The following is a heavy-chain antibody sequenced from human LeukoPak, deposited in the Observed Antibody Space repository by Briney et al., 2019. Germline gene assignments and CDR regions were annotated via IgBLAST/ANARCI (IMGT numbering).Heavy chain of an antibody. CDR3: ARMTLYGYTYGRLDY. V-gene: IGHV3-23*01. J-gene: IGHJ4*02. CDR1: GFTFSTSA. CDR2: ISASADST. Sequence: GGSLRLSCAGSGFTFSTSAMSWVRQAPGKGLESVSGISASADSTDYADSVQGRFTISRDNPNNLLYLHMNSLRAEDTALYYCARMTLYGYTYGRLDYWGQGTLVTVSS. D-gene: IGHD5-18*01.